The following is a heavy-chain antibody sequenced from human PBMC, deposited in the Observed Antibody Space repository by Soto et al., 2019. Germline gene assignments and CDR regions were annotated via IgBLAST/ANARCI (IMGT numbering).Heavy chain of an antibody. CDR1: GGSINNHY. CDR3: ARANWYSEY. J-gene: IGHJ4*02. D-gene: IGHD7-27*01. V-gene: IGHV4-59*11. CDR2: IYYSGST. Sequence: QVQLQESGPGLVKPSETLSLTCTVSGGSINNHYWSWIRQPPGKGLEWICYIYYSGSTNYNPSLKSRVTMSVDTSKNQFSLNLTSLTAADTAIYYCARANWYSEYWGQGTLVTVSS.